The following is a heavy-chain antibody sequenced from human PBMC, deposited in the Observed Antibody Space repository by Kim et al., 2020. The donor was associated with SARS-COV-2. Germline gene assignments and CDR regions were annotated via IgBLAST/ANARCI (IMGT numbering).Heavy chain of an antibody. CDR3: ARSGLDGWQWLVRNWFDP. CDR1: GFTFSSYS. J-gene: IGHJ5*02. V-gene: IGHV3-21*01. Sequence: GGSLRLSCAASGFTFSSYSMNWVRQAPGKGLEWVSSISSSSSYIYYADSVKGRFTISRDNAKNSLYLQMNSLRAEDTAVYYCARSGLDGWQWLVRNWFDPWGQGTLVTVSS. D-gene: IGHD6-19*01. CDR2: ISSSSSYI.